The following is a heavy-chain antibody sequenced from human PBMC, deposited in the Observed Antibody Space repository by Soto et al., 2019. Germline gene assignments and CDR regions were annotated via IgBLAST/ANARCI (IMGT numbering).Heavy chain of an antibody. CDR2: ISAYNGNT. CDR1: GYTFTNFG. Sequence: QVQLVQSGAEVKKPGASVKVSCKASGYTFTNFGISWVRQAPGQGPEWMGWISAYNGNTNYAQKFQGKATMATDTSTTTGYIVVTSLKLAATALNYGARRGTRSDSWGQGTRVIVS. CDR3: ARRGTRSDS. J-gene: IGHJ4*02. V-gene: IGHV1-18*01.